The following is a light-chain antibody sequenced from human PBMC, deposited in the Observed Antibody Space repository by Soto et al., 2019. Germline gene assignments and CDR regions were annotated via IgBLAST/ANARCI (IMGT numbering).Light chain of an antibody. CDR3: QHYDHLPIT. CDR2: DAS. J-gene: IGKJ5*01. CDR1: QDITNY. Sequence: DIQMTQYPSSLYASVGARVTITCQASQDITNYLNWYQQKPGKAPRLLLYDASSLETGVPSRFSGSGSGTDFTFTISSLQPEDIATYYCQHYDHLPITFGQGTRLEI. V-gene: IGKV1-33*01.